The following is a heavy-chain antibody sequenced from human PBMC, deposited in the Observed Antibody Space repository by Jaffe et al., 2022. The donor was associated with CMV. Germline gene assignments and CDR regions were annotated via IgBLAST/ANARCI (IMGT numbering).Heavy chain of an antibody. Sequence: EVQLVESGGGLVQPGGSLRLSCAASGFTFSSYEMNWVRQAPGKGLEWVSYISSSGSTIYYADSVKGRFTISRDNAKNSLYLQMNSLRAEDTAVYYCAREGTGAWGGRYYFDYWGQGTLVTVSS. J-gene: IGHJ4*02. CDR3: AREGTGAWGGRYYFDY. CDR2: ISSSGSTI. CDR1: GFTFSSYE. D-gene: IGHD3-16*01. V-gene: IGHV3-48*03.